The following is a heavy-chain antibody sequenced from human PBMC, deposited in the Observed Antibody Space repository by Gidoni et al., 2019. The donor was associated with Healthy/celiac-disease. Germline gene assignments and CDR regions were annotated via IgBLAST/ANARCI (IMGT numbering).Heavy chain of an antibody. Sequence: EVHLLESGGGLFQPGGSLRLPCSAFAFTFTSYAMSWVRQAPGKGLEWVSAISGSGGSTYYADSVKGRFTISRDNSKNTLYLQMNSLRAEDTAVYYCAKDWSAAAGLPEIDYWGQGTLVTVSS. J-gene: IGHJ4*02. D-gene: IGHD6-13*01. CDR1: AFTFTSYA. V-gene: IGHV3-23*01. CDR3: AKDWSAAAGLPEIDY. CDR2: ISGSGGST.